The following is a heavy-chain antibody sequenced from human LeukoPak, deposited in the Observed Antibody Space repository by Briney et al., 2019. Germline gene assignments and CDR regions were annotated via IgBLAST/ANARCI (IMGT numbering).Heavy chain of an antibody. D-gene: IGHD5-18*01. CDR3: AREVYSYGYYYYYYMDV. CDR2: IIPIFGTA. V-gene: IGHV1-69*13. Sequence: ASVKVSCKASGGTFSSYAISWVRQAPGQGLEWMGGIIPIFGTANYAQKFQGRVTITADESTSTAYMELSSLRSEDTAVYYCAREVYSYGYYYYYYMDVWGKGTTVTVSS. CDR1: GGTFSSYA. J-gene: IGHJ6*03.